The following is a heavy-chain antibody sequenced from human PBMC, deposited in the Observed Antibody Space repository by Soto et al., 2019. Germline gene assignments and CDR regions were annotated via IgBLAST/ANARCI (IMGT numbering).Heavy chain of an antibody. V-gene: IGHV1-69*13. CDR1: GGTFSSYA. CDR3: ARFGIGGSRQYDY. CDR2: IIPIFGTA. Sequence: SVKVSCKASGGTFSSYAISWVRQAPGQGLEWMGGIIPIFGTANYAQKFQGRVTITADESTSTAYMELSSLRSEDTAVYYCARFGIGGSRQYDYWGQGTLVTVSS. J-gene: IGHJ4*02. D-gene: IGHD3-10*01.